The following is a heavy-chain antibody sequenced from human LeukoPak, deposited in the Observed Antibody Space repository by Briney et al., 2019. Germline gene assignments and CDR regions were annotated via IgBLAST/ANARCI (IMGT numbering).Heavy chain of an antibody. J-gene: IGHJ4*02. V-gene: IGHV1-18*01. D-gene: IGHD6-13*01. CDR3: ARVLSETGYSSSWYPPYFDY. CDR2: ISAYNGNT. Sequence: ASVKVSCKASGYTFTSYGISWVRQAPGQGLEWMGRISAYNGNTNYAQKLQGRVTMTTDTSTSTAYMELRSLRSDDTAVYYCARVLSETGYSSSWYPPYFDYWGQGTLVTVSS. CDR1: GYTFTSYG.